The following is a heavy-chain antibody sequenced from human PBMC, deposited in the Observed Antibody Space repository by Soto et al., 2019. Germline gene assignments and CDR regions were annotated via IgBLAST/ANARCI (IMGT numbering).Heavy chain of an antibody. J-gene: IGHJ3*02. CDR3: ARRSPSWAFDI. D-gene: IGHD2-15*01. Sequence: EVQLLESGGGLVQPGGSLRLSCAASGFTFSNYAMNWVRQAPGKGLEWVSVISGSGSRTYYADSVKGRFSISRDQSKKTLYLQMSSLRADDTAVYCARRSPSWAFDIWGQGTMVTVSS. CDR2: ISGSGSRT. V-gene: IGHV3-23*01. CDR1: GFTFSNYA.